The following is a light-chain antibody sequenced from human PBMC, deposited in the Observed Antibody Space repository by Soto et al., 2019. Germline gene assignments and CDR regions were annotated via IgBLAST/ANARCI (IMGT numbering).Light chain of an antibody. CDR1: QSVSSSF. CDR2: GAS. J-gene: IGKJ1*01. V-gene: IGKV3-20*01. Sequence: EIVLTQSPGTLSLSPGERATLSCRASQSVSSSFLAWYQQKPGQAPRLLIYGASSRATGIPDRFSGSGSGADFALTISRLEPEDFAVYYCQKYGSSPPWTFDQGTKVEIK. CDR3: QKYGSSPPWT.